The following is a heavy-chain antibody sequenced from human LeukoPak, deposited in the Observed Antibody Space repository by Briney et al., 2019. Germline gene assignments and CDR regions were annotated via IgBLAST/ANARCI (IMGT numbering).Heavy chain of an antibody. CDR3: ARDPSFSVPYYYYGMDV. J-gene: IGHJ6*02. Sequence: GGSLRLSCAASGFAVSSNYMSWVRQTPGKGLEWVSVIYNGGSTYYADSVKGRFTISRDKSKNTLYLQMNSLRAEDTAVYFCARDPSFSVPYYYYGMDVWGQGTTVTVSS. CDR1: GFAVSSNY. V-gene: IGHV3-53*01. D-gene: IGHD3-10*01. CDR2: IYNGGST.